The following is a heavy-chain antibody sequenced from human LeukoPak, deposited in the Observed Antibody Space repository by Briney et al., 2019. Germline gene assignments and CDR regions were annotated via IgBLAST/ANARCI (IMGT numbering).Heavy chain of an antibody. D-gene: IGHD2/OR15-2a*01. Sequence: PGGSLRLSCAASGFTFSSYDMHWVRQATGKGLEWVSIIGTAGDTYYPGSVKGRFTISRENAKNSLYLQMNSLTAGATAVYYCARGGYFSVDYWGQGTLVTVSS. J-gene: IGHJ4*02. CDR3: ARGGYFSVDY. CDR2: IGTAGDT. CDR1: GFTFSSYD. V-gene: IGHV3-13*01.